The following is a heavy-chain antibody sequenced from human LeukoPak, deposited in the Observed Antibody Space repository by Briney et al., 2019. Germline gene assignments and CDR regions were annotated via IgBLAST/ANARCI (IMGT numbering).Heavy chain of an antibody. D-gene: IGHD3-10*01. V-gene: IGHV4-39*01. CDR1: GVSISSSSY. CDR2: MYYSGTT. CDR3: ARHAVSGTYWPPFDY. Sequence: PSETLSLTCTVSGVSISSSSYWGWIRQTPGKGLEWVGSMYYSGTTYYNPSFESRVTISVALSKNQFSLRLTSVTAADTAIYHCARHAVSGTYWPPFDYWGQGSLVTVSS. J-gene: IGHJ4*02.